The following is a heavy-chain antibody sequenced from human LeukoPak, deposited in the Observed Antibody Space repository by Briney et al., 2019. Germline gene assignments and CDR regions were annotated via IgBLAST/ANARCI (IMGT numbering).Heavy chain of an antibody. Sequence: GGSLRLSCAASGFTFSSYSMNWVRQAPGKGLEWVANIKQDGSEKYYVDSVKGRFTISRDNAKNSLYLQMNSLRAEDTAVYYCARDYRFRGGVAFDIWGQGTMVTVSS. CDR2: IKQDGSEK. CDR3: ARDYRFRGGVAFDI. D-gene: IGHD3-10*01. V-gene: IGHV3-7*01. CDR1: GFTFSSYS. J-gene: IGHJ3*02.